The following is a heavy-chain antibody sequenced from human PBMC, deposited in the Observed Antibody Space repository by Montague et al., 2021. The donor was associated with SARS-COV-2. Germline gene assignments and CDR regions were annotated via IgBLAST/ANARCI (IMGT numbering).Heavy chain of an antibody. CDR1: GFTSGDYQ. CDR3: ARSPRGSGTGWLDY. D-gene: IGHD3/OR15-3a*01. CDR2: INQDETAK. Sequence: SLRLSCAASGFTSGDYQMTWVRQAPGKGLQWVANINQDETAKTYVDFVKGRFTISRDNAKNSLILQMNSLKDEDTAVYYCARSPRGSGTGWLDYWGQGTLVTVSS. J-gene: IGHJ4*02. V-gene: IGHV3-7*01.